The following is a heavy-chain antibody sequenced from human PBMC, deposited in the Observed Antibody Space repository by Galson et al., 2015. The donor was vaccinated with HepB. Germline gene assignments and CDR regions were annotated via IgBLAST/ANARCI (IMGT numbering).Heavy chain of an antibody. V-gene: IGHV5-10-1*01. J-gene: IGHJ4*02. Sequence: QSGAEVKKPGESLKISCKGSGYTFTSYWISWVRQMPGKGLEWMGRIDPSGSYTTYSPSFQGHVTISADKSISTAYLQWSSLEASDTAMYYCARHRMTGYYYYFDYWGQGTLVTVSS. CDR2: IDPSGSYT. CDR1: GYTFTSYW. CDR3: ARHRMTGYYYYFDY. D-gene: IGHD2/OR15-2a*01.